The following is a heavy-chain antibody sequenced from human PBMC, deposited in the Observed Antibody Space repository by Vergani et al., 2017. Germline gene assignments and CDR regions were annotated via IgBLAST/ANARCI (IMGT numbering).Heavy chain of an antibody. CDR1: GFTFADYG. Sequence: EVQLVESGGGVVRPGGSLRLSCAASGFTFADYGMSWVRQAPGKGLEWVSGSKWNGGGTGYADYVKGRFTISRDNAKNSLYLQMNSLGAEDTVVYYCARAICIETCYRSNWLDSWGQGTVVTVSS. CDR2: SKWNGGGT. D-gene: IGHD3-9*01. CDR3: ARAICIETCYRSNWLDS. J-gene: IGHJ5*01. V-gene: IGHV3-20*04.